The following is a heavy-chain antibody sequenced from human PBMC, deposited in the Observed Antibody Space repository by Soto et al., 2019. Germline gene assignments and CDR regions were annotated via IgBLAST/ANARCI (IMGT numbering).Heavy chain of an antibody. CDR2: IDTDGTTT. CDR3: VRDRDGYNF. Sequence: EVQLVESGGNLVQPGGSLRLSCAASGFTFSNYVMHWVRQVPGKGLVWVSRIDTDGTTTHYADSVKGRFTISRDNAKNTLYLQMNSLRVEDAAVYYCVRDRDGYNFWCQGTMVTVSS. CDR1: GFTFSNYV. J-gene: IGHJ3*01. D-gene: IGHD5-12*01. V-gene: IGHV3-74*01.